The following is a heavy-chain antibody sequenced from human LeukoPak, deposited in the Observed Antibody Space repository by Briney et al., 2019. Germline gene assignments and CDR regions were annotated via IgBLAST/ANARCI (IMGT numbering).Heavy chain of an antibody. D-gene: IGHD3-10*01. CDR3: ATGSGTYYDS. V-gene: IGHV3-74*01. J-gene: IGHJ4*02. CDR1: TFTFSTYW. CDR2: INGDGSTS. Sequence: PGGSLRLSCEASTFTFSTYWMHWARQAPGKGLVWVSYINGDGSTSNYADSVKGRLTISRDNAKNTLYLQMNSLRAEDTAVYYCATGSGTYYDSWGQGTLVTVSS.